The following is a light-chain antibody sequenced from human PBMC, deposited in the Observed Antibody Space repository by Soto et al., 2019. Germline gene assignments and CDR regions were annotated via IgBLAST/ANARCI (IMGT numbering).Light chain of an antibody. CDR1: QSVSSN. V-gene: IGKV3-15*01. CDR2: GAS. J-gene: IGKJ5*01. CDR3: QQYNNWS. Sequence: EILMTQSPATLSLSPGERSTLSCRASQSVSSNLAWYQQKPGQAPRLLIYGASTRATGIPARFSGSGSGTEFTLTISSPQSEDFAVYYCQQYNNWSFGQGTRLEIK.